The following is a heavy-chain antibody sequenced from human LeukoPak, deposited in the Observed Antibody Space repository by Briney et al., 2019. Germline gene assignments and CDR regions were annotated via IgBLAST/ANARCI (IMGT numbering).Heavy chain of an antibody. V-gene: IGHV4-34*01. CDR2: INNSGST. CDR1: GGSFSGYY. D-gene: IGHD5-12*01. CDR3: ARVRVATTIDY. Sequence: SETLSLTCGVYGGSFSGYYWSWIRQPPGKGLEWIGEINNSGSTNYNPSLKSRVTISIDTSKNQFSLRLSSVTAADTAVYYCARVRVATTIDYWGQGTLVTVSS. J-gene: IGHJ4*02.